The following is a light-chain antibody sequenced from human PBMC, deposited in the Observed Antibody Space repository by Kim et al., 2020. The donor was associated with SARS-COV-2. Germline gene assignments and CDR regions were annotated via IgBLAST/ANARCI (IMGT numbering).Light chain of an antibody. CDR2: DVS. Sequence: GQSITISCTGTSSDVGAYDFVSWYQQHTGKAPKLMIYDVSKRPSGVSNRFSGSKSGNTASLTISGLQAEDQADYYCSSYIRASSFAFGGGTQLTVL. CDR3: SSYIRASSFA. CDR1: SSDVGAYDF. V-gene: IGLV2-14*03. J-gene: IGLJ3*02.